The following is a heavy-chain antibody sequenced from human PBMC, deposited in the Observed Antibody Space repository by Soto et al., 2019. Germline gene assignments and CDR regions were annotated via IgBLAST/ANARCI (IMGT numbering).Heavy chain of an antibody. CDR3: ARIRRVYYGDYGYYYYGMDV. V-gene: IGHV2-70*01. J-gene: IGHJ6*02. CDR2: IDWDDDK. CDR1: GFSLSTSGMC. Sequence: SGPTLVNPTQTLTLTCTFSGFSLSTSGMCVSWIRQPPGKALEWLALIDWDDDKYYSASLKTRLTISKDTSKNQVVLTMTNMDPVDTATYYCARIRRVYYGDYGYYYYGMDVWGQGTTVTVSS. D-gene: IGHD4-17*01.